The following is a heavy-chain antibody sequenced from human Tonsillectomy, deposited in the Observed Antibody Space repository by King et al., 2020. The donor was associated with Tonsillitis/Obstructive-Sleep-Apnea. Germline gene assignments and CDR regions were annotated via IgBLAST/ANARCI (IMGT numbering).Heavy chain of an antibody. Sequence: QLVQSGAEVKKPGASVKVSCKASGYTFTSYGISWVRQAPGQGLEWLVWISPSNGNTTYATKLQGIGTMTTDTTTSTAYMELRSLRSDDTAVYYCASSTIFGVVIYYVDVWGKGTTVTVSS. CDR3: ASSTIFGVVIYYVDV. D-gene: IGHD3-3*01. V-gene: IGHV1-18*01. J-gene: IGHJ6*03. CDR1: GYTFTSYG. CDR2: ISPSNGNT.